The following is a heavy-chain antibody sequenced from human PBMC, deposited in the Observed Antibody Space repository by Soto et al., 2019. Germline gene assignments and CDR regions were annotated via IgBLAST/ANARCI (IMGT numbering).Heavy chain of an antibody. D-gene: IGHD2-21*01. CDR2: IGDSYR. J-gene: IGHJ3*01. V-gene: IGHV3-11*05. Sequence: QVHLVESGGGLVKPGGTLRLSCAGSGIRLSESYINWIPLTPEKGLAWISYIGDSYRHYAASVRGRFTISRDNVQNSVSLQMTNRRVDDTAIYFCARRRAFGEVEAFDDWGPGTLVTVSS. CDR1: GIRLSESY. CDR3: ARRRAFGEVEAFDD.